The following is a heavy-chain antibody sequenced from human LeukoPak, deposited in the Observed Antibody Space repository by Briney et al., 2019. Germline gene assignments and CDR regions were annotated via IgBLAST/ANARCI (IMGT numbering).Heavy chain of an antibody. CDR3: TRSTFGGVIVDY. V-gene: IGHV3-49*04. J-gene: IGHJ4*02. D-gene: IGHD3-16*02. CDR2: IRSKAYGCTT. Sequence: PGGSLRLSCTASGFTFGDYAMSWGRQAPGKGLEWVGFIRSKAYGCTTEYAASVKGRFTISRDDSKSIAYLQMNSLKTEDTAVYYCTRSTFGGVIVDYWGQGTLVTVSS. CDR1: GFTFGDYA.